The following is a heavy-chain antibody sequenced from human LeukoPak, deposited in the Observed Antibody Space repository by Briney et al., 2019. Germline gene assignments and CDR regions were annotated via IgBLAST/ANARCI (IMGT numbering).Heavy chain of an antibody. J-gene: IGHJ3*02. CDR3: ARHNIGERAFDI. V-gene: IGHV4-39*01. Sequence: SETLSLTCTVSGGSISSSSYYWGWLRQPPGKGLEWIGSTHYTGTTYYNLSLRSRATISVDTSKNQFSLKLSSVTAADTTVYYCARHNIGERAFDIWGQGTMVTVSS. CDR1: GGSISSSSYY. D-gene: IGHD2/OR15-2a*01. CDR2: THYTGTT.